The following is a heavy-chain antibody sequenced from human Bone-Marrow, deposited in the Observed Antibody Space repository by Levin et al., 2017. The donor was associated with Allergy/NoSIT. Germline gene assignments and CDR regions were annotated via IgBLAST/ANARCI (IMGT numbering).Heavy chain of an antibody. Sequence: GESLKISCKVSGDTLTELSIHWVRRAPGRGLEWMGRFAPEGGETSYAPRFQGRLTMTADTSTDTADLELSSLRSDDTAVYYCATEPMPYCAQSVCHGLDVWGQGTTVTVSS. J-gene: IGHJ6*02. CDR2: FAPEGGET. V-gene: IGHV1-24*01. D-gene: IGHD2-8*01. CDR3: ATEPMPYCAQSVCHGLDV. CDR1: GDTLTELS.